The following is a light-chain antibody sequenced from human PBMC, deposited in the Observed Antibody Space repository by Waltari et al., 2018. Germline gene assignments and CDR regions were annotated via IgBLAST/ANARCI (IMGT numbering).Light chain of an antibody. CDR1: QSVAIN. CDR2: GAS. V-gene: IGKV3-15*01. CDR3: QQYNNWPLT. Sequence: EIVMTQSPATLSVSPGERATISCRVRQSVAINLAWYQQKPGQSPRLLIYGASTRATGIPARFSGSGTATEFTLTISSMQPEDFAVYFCQQYNNWPLTFGPGTKVDIK. J-gene: IGKJ3*01.